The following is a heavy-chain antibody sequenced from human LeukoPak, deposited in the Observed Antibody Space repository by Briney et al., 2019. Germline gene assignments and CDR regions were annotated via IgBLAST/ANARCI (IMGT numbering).Heavy chain of an antibody. D-gene: IGHD4-23*01. CDR1: GFTFTGYY. CDR3: ARLGTVVSLHYYYGMDV. Sequence: ASVKVSCKASGFTFTGYYMHWVRQAPGQGLEWMGWIKPNSGGTHYAQKFQGRVTMTRDTSISTAYMELSSLGSDDTAVYFCARLGTVVSLHYYYGMDVWGQGTTVTVSS. J-gene: IGHJ6*02. CDR2: IKPNSGGT. V-gene: IGHV1-2*02.